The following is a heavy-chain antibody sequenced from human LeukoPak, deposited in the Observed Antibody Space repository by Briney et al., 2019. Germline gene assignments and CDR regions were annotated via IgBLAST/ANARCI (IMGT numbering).Heavy chain of an antibody. D-gene: IGHD3-3*01. Sequence: SETLSLTCAVYNGSFSNFYWSWIRQAPGRGLEWIGEINHGGDTNYNPSLKSRVTISVDTSKNQFFLKLTSMTAADTAVYYCARVIAYDFWSGPNWFDPWGQGTLVTVSS. CDR1: NGSFSNFY. J-gene: IGHJ5*02. V-gene: IGHV4-34*01. CDR3: ARVIAYDFWSGPNWFDP. CDR2: INHGGDT.